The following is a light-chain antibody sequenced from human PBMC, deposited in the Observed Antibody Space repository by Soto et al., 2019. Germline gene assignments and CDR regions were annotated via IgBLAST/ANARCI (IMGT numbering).Light chain of an antibody. V-gene: IGLV2-14*03. CDR3: SSYTITSTHVL. Sequence: QSALTQPASVSGTPGQSITVSCTGTSSDIGDYNFVSWYQQHPDKAPKLMIYDVTHRPSGVSDRFSGSKFGNTASLTISGLQTEDEADYYCSSYTITSTHVLFGGGTKLTVL. CDR2: DVT. J-gene: IGLJ3*02. CDR1: SSDIGDYNF.